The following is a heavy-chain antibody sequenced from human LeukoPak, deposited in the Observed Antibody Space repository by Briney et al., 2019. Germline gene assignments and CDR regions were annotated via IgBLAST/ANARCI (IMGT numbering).Heavy chain of an antibody. CDR3: AKTYRDYFGS. J-gene: IGHJ4*02. CDR1: GFTFNSYA. CDR2: ISASGAST. V-gene: IGHV3-23*01. Sequence: PGGSLRLSCAGSGFTFNSYAMNWVRQAPGKGLEWVSTISASGASTFYADSVKGRFTISRDNSKNTVSLQVNSLRVEDTAIYYCAKTYRDYFGSWGLGTLVTVSS. D-gene: IGHD5-18*01.